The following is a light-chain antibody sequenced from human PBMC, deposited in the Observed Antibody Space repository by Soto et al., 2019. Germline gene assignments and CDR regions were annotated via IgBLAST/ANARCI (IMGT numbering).Light chain of an antibody. CDR3: CSYAGSSTYV. J-gene: IGLJ1*01. CDR2: EDT. V-gene: IGLV2-23*01. CDR1: SRDVGIYNL. Sequence: QSVLTQPASVSGSPGQSITISCTGTSRDVGIYNLVSWYQLHPGKVPKLIIYEDTKRPSGISSRFSGSEPGITAFLTISGLQAEDEADYYCCSYAGSSTYVFGTGTKVTVL.